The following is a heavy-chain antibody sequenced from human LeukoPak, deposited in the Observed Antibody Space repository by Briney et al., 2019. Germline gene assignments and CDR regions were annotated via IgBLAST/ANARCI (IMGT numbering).Heavy chain of an antibody. J-gene: IGHJ4*02. V-gene: IGHV3-23*01. CDR1: GFTFSSYA. CDR3: AKDPLVITMILVVTYFDY. D-gene: IGHD3-22*01. Sequence: GGSLRLSCAASGFTFSSYAMSWVRQAPGKGLEWVSAISGSGGSTYYADSVKGRFTISRDNSKNTLYLQMNSLRAEDTAVYYCAKDPLVITMILVVTYFDYWGQGTLVTVSS. CDR2: ISGSGGST.